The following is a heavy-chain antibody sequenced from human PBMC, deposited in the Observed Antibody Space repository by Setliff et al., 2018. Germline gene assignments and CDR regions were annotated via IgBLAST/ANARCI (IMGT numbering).Heavy chain of an antibody. CDR3: AGGQPLVRKYYYYMDV. Sequence: ASVKVSCKASGYTFTGYYMHWIRQAPGQGLEWVGWIIPMFGTNYAQKFQGRVTITADESTSTAYMELRSLGSEDTAVYYCAGGQPLVRKYYYYMDVWGKGTTVTVSS. V-gene: IGHV1-69*13. J-gene: IGHJ6*03. CDR2: IIPMFGT. D-gene: IGHD3-10*01. CDR1: GYTFTGYY.